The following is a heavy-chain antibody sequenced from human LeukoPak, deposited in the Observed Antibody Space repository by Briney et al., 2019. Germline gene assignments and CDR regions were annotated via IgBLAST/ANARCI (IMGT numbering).Heavy chain of an antibody. V-gene: IGHV3-21*01. CDR3: ARDVAVAGTWFDP. J-gene: IGHJ5*02. CDR1: GFTFSSYN. Sequence: GGSLRLSCAASGFTFSSYNMNWVRQAPGKGLEWVSSISSSSSSYIYYADSVKGRFTISRDNAKNSLYLQMNSLRAEDTAVYYCARDVAVAGTWFDPWGQGTLVTVSS. CDR2: ISSSSSSYI. D-gene: IGHD6-19*01.